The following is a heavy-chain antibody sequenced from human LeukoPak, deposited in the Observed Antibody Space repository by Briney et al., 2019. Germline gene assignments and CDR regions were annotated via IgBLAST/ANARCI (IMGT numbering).Heavy chain of an antibody. J-gene: IGHJ5*02. D-gene: IGHD3-10*01. CDR2: IYYSGST. CDR3: ARDNALASGKYWFDP. V-gene: IGHV4-39*07. CDR1: GGSISSSSYY. Sequence: SETLSLTCTVSGGSISSSSYYWGWIRQPPGKGLEWIGSIYYSGSTYYNPSLKSRVTISVDTSKNQFSLKLSSVTAADTAVYYCARDNALASGKYWFDPWGQGTLVTVSS.